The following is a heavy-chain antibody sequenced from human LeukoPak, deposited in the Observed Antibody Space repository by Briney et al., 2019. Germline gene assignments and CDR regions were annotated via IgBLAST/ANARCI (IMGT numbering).Heavy chain of an antibody. D-gene: IGHD6-19*01. CDR3: ASSIYSSGWLDY. V-gene: IGHV1-2*04. J-gene: IGHJ4*02. CDR2: INPNSGAT. Sequence: GASVKVSCKSSGYTFTDYYLHWVRQAPRQGLEWMGWINPNSGATKYAQKFQGWVTMTRDTSISTAYMELSRLRSVDTAVYYCASSIYSSGWLDYWGQGTLVTVSS. CDR1: GYTFTDYY.